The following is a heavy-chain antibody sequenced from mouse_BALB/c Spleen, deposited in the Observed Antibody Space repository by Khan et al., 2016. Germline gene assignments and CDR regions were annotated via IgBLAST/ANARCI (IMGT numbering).Heavy chain of an antibody. J-gene: IGHJ1*01. CDR1: GYSITSDYA. CDR3: ARTYYGSSYEGYFDV. CDR2: ISYSGST. Sequence: EVQLQESGPGLVKPSQSLSLTCTVTGYSITSDYAWNWIRQFPGNKLEWMGYISYSGSTSYNPSLKSRISITRDTSKNQFFLQLNSVTTEDTATYYCARTYYGSSYEGYFDVWGAGTTVTVSS. V-gene: IGHV3-2*02. D-gene: IGHD1-1*01.